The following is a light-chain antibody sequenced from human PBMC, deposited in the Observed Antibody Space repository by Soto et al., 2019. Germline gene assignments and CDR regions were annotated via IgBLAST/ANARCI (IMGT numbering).Light chain of an antibody. J-gene: IGKJ5*01. Sequence: MTQSALSLPVTTGQPASISCGSSHSLVYSDGNTYLNWFQQRPGRSPRRLIYKVSKRGSGVAARFSGSGSGTDFALKISRVEAEDVGVYYCMQGTYWPITFGQGTRLEIK. CDR2: KVS. V-gene: IGKV2-30*01. CDR3: MQGTYWPIT. CDR1: HSLVYSDGNTY.